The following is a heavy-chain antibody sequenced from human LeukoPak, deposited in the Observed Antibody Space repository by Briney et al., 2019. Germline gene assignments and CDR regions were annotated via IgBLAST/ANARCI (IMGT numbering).Heavy chain of an antibody. CDR3: ARLYSYNCFDP. D-gene: IGHD2-8*01. Sequence: TSETLSRTCTVSGGSISSGSFHWGWIRQPPGKGLELIGTIYYSGSTSYNPSLKSRVTISVDTSTNQFSLRLSSVTAADTAFYYCARLYSYNCFDPWGQGTLVTVSS. V-gene: IGHV4-39*01. CDR1: GGSISSGSFH. CDR2: IYYSGST. J-gene: IGHJ5*02.